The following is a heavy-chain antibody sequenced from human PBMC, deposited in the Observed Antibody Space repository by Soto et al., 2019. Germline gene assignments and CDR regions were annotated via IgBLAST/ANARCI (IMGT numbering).Heavy chain of an antibody. CDR2: IYYSGST. Sequence: SETLSLTCTVSGGSISSGGYYWSWIRQHPGKGLEWIGYIYYSGSTYYNPSLKSRVTISVDTSKNQFSLKLSSVTAADTAVYYCARGLVRHYGEDAFDIWGQGTMVTVSS. D-gene: IGHD4-17*01. CDR3: ARGLVRHYGEDAFDI. J-gene: IGHJ3*02. V-gene: IGHV4-31*03. CDR1: GGSISSGGYY.